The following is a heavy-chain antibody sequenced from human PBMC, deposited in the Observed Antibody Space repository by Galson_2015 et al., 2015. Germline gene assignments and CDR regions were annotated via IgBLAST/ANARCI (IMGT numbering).Heavy chain of an antibody. Sequence: SLRLSCAASGFTFSSYAMSWVRQAPGKGLEWDSAISGSGGSTYYADSVKGRFTISRDNSKNTLYLQMNSLRAEDTAVYYCARDLRRITMIVVVNDPYYYGMDVWGQGTTVTVSS. D-gene: IGHD3-22*01. CDR3: ARDLRRITMIVVVNDPYYYGMDV. CDR1: GFTFSSYA. V-gene: IGHV3-23*01. CDR2: ISGSGGST. J-gene: IGHJ6*02.